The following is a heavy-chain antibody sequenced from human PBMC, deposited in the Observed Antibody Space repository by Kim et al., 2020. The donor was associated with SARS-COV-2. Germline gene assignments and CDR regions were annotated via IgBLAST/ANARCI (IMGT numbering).Heavy chain of an antibody. V-gene: IGHV3-11*01. D-gene: IGHD3-9*01. CDR2: ISIVGTSI. CDR3: ARGRTYFDLLTGHEHDY. J-gene: IGHJ4*02. Sequence: GGSLRLSCEASGFTFSDYYMTWIRQAPGKGLDWVSYISIVGTSIYYADSVKGRFTISRDNAKNLLYLQMDSLRVEDTAIYYCARGRTYFDLLTGHEHDYWGQGALVTVSS. CDR1: GFTFSDYY.